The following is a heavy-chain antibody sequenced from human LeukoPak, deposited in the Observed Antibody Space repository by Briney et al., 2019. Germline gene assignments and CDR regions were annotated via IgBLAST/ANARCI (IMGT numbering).Heavy chain of an antibody. J-gene: IGHJ6*03. V-gene: IGHV1-2*02. CDR3: ARARDCSSTSCFNYYYYYYMDV. CDR2: INPNSGGT. D-gene: IGHD2-2*01. Sequence: ASVKVSCMASRYAFTGYYIHWVRQAPGQGLEWMGWINPNSGGTNYAQKFQGRVTITADESTSTAYMELSSLRSEDTAVYYCARARDCSSTSCFNYYYYYYMDVWGKGTTVTISS. CDR1: RYAFTGYY.